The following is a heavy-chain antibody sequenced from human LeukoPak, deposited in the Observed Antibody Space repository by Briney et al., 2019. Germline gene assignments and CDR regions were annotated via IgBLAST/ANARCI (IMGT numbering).Heavy chain of an antibody. CDR1: GGSIRSYY. V-gene: IGHV4-59*01. D-gene: IGHD3-22*01. CDR2: IYDSGST. Sequence: SETLSLTCTVSGGSIRSYYWTWIRQPPGKGLEWIGYIYDSGSTNYNPSLKSRVTISVDTSKNQFSLKLSSVTAADTAVYYCARVDSSGYDDAFDFWGQGTMVTVSS. J-gene: IGHJ3*01. CDR3: ARVDSSGYDDAFDF.